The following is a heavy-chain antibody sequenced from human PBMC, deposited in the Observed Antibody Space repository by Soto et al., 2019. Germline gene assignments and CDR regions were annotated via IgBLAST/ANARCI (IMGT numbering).Heavy chain of an antibody. CDR2: ISSSSSTI. Sequence: GGSLRLSCAASGFTFSSYSMDWVRQAPGKGLEWVSYISSSSSTIYYADSVKGRFTISRDNAKNSLYLQMNSLRAEDTAVYYCASSYDFWSGYPFWGQGTLVTVSS. CDR3: ASSYDFWSGYPF. V-gene: IGHV3-48*01. CDR1: GFTFSSYS. D-gene: IGHD3-3*01. J-gene: IGHJ4*02.